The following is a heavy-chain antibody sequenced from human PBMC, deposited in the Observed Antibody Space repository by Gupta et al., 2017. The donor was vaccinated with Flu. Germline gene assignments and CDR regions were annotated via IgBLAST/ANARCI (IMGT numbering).Heavy chain of an antibody. CDR1: GFPFSSSG. CDR3: AKDLVRGEWRGFDY. CDR2: ISYDGSNK. V-gene: IGHV3-30*18. J-gene: IGHJ4*02. Sequence: QVQLVESGGGVVQPGRSLRLSCAASGFPFSSSGMHWVRQAPGKGLEWVAVISYDGSNKYYADSVKGRFTISRDNSKNTLYLQMNSLRAEDTAVYYCAKDLVRGEWRGFDYWGQGTLVTVSS. D-gene: IGHD3-10*01.